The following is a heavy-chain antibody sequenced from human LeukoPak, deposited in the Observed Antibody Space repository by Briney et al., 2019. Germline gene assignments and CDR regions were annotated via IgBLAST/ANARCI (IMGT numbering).Heavy chain of an antibody. CDR2: INPSGGST. CDR1: GYTFTSYY. CDR3: AKDFSVYNYDSRVLDY. Sequence: ASVKVSCKASGYTFTSYYMHWVRQAPGQGLEWMGIINPSGGSTSYAQKFQGRVTMTRDTSTSTVYMELSSLRSEDTAVYYCAKDFSVYNYDSRVLDYWGQGTLVTVSS. V-gene: IGHV1-46*01. J-gene: IGHJ4*02. D-gene: IGHD3-22*01.